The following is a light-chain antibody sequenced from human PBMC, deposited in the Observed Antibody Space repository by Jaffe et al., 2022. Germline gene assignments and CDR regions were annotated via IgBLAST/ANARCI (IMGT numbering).Light chain of an antibody. V-gene: IGLV4-69*01. CDR1: SGHSTYA. J-gene: IGLJ3*02. CDR3: QTWVSGIQV. Sequence: QLVVTQSPSASASLGASVKLTCTLSSGHSTYAIAWHQQQPEKGPRYLMKFNSDGSHSKGDGIPDRFSGSSSGAERYLTISSLQSEDEADYYCQTWVSGIQVFGGGTKLTVL. CDR2: FNSDGSH.